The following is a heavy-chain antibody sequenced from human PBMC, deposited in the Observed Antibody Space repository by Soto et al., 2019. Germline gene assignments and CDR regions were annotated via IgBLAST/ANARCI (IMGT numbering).Heavy chain of an antibody. D-gene: IGHD3-3*01. CDR3: ARSLKYDLVY. J-gene: IGHJ4*02. CDR2: IYQTGTT. Sequence: SETLSLTCAVSGDSISNGGYSWSWVRQPPGKGLEWIGYIYQTGTTYYNPSLKSRVSISVDNSKNRFSLKLRSVSAADTAVYYCARSLKYDLVYWGQGTLVTVSS. CDR1: GDSISNGGYS. V-gene: IGHV4-30-2*01.